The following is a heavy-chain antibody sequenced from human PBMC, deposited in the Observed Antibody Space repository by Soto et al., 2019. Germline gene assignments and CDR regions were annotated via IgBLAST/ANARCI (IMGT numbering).Heavy chain of an antibody. CDR3: TRGSYGDYVEYFQH. CDR2: IRSKAYGGTT. V-gene: IGHV3-49*03. CDR1: GFTFGDYA. J-gene: IGHJ1*01. Sequence: GGSLRLSCTASGFTFGDYAMSWFRQAPGKGLEWVGFIRSKAYGGTTEYAASVKGRFTISRDDSKSIAYLQMNSLKTEDTAVYYCTRGSYGDYVEYFQHWGQGTLVTVSS. D-gene: IGHD4-17*01.